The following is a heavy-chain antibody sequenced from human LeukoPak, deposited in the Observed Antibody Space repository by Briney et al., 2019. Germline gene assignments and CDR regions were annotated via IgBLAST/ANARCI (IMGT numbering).Heavy chain of an antibody. CDR3: ARGGDIVGSTRSAFDI. D-gene: IGHD1-26*01. J-gene: IGHJ3*02. Sequence: PGGSLRLSCAASGFTVSSNYMRWVRQAPGKGLEWVSVIASGGTTYYADSVKGRFTISRDNSKNTLYLQMDGARAEDTAVYYCARGGDIVGSTRSAFDIWGQGTMVTVSS. CDR2: IASGGTT. V-gene: IGHV3-53*01. CDR1: GFTVSSNY.